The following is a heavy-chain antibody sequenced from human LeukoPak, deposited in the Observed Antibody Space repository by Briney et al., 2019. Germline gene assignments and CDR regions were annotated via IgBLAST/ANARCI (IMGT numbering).Heavy chain of an antibody. CDR3: ARLYCSSTSCYPHFSDY. CDR2: INPNSGGT. J-gene: IGHJ4*02. CDR1: GYTFTGDY. D-gene: IGHD2-2*01. V-gene: IGHV1-2*02. Sequence: ASVKVSCKASGYTFTGDYMHWVRQAPGQGLEWMGWINPNSGGTNYAQKFQGRVTMTRDTSISTAYMELSRLRSDDTAVYYCARLYCSSTSCYPHFSDYWGQGTLVTVSS.